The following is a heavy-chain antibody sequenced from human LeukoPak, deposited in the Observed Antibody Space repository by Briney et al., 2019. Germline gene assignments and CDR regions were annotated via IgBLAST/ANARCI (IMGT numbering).Heavy chain of an antibody. V-gene: IGHV4-4*02. Sequence: SETLSLTCAVSGGSISSSNWWSWVRQPPGKGLEWIGEIYHSGSTNYNPSLKGRVTISVDKSKNQFSLKLSSVTAADTAVYYCARGVGYSSSYFDYWGQGTLVTVSS. J-gene: IGHJ4*02. CDR1: GGSISSSNW. D-gene: IGHD6-13*01. CDR3: ARGVGYSSSYFDY. CDR2: IYHSGST.